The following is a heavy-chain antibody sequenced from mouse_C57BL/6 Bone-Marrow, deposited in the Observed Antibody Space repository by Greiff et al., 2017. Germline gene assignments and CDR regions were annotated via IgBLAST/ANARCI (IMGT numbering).Heavy chain of an antibody. CDR2: ISYDGSN. CDR1: GYSITSGYY. Sequence: ESRPGLVKPSQSLSLTCSVTGYSITSGYYWNWIRQFPGNKLEWMGYISYDGSNNYNPSLKNRISITRDTSKNQFFLKLNSVTTEDTATXYCALYYRCYFDYWGQGTTLTVSS. J-gene: IGHJ2*01. V-gene: IGHV3-6*01. CDR3: ALYYRCYFDY. D-gene: IGHD2-14*01.